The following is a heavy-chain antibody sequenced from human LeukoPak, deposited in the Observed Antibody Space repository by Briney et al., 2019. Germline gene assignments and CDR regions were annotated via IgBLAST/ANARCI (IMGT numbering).Heavy chain of an antibody. J-gene: IGHJ4*02. CDR2: IGGSGGTT. CDR3: ARDLSPFDY. Sequence: LSGGSLRLSCAASGFTFSSYAMSWVRQAPGKGLEWVSAIGGSGGTTYYADSVKGRFTISRDNSKNTLYLQMNSLRAEDTAVYYCARDLSPFDYWGQGTLVTVSS. D-gene: IGHD2/OR15-2a*01. CDR1: GFTFSSYA. V-gene: IGHV3-23*01.